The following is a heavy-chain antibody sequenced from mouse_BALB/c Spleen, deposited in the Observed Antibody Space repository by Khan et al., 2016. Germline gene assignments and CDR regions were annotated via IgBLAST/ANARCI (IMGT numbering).Heavy chain of an antibody. J-gene: IGHJ2*01. V-gene: IGHV7-3*02. CDR2: IRNKANGYTS. CDR3: ARDAYGGDY. Sequence: EVELVESGGGLVQPGGSLRLSCATSGFTFTDYYMSWVRQPPGKALEWLGFIRNKANGYTSEYSSFVKGRFTTSRDNTQSILYLRLNTRMAEDSATDYCARDAYGGDYWGQGTTLTVSS. D-gene: IGHD1-1*01. CDR1: GFTFTDYY.